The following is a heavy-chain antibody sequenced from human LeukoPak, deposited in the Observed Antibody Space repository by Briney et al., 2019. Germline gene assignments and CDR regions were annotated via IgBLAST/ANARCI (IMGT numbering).Heavy chain of an antibody. CDR3: AREHYGSGSYYSGYYFDY. D-gene: IGHD3-10*01. CDR1: GFTFRSYS. J-gene: IGHJ4*02. Sequence: PGGSLRLSCAASGFTFRSYSMHWVRQAPGKGLEWVSYFSSTSSTIYYADSVKGRFTISRDNAKNSLYLQMNSLRAEDTALYYCAREHYGSGSYYSGYYFDYWGQGTLVTVSS. V-gene: IGHV3-48*01. CDR2: FSSTSSTI.